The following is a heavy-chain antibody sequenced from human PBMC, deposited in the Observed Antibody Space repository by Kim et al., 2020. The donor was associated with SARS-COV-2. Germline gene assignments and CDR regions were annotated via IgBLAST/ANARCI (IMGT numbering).Heavy chain of an antibody. D-gene: IGHD2-15*01. V-gene: IGHV1-46*01. CDR1: TNTFTKYY. J-gene: IGHJ4*02. CDR3: GRSGIDGSGYFDD. Sequence: ASVKVSCKASTNTFTKYYIHWVRQAPGQGLEWMGIIKPSDGGTAYAQKFRGRFIMTRDTSTTTVYMELSSLRSEDTAMYYCGRSGIDGSGYFDDWGQGTLFTVSS. CDR2: IKPSDGGT.